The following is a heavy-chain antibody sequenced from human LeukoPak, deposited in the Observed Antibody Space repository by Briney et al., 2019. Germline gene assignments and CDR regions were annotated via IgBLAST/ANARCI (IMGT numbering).Heavy chain of an antibody. D-gene: IGHD1-26*01. Sequence: PGGSLRLSCAASGFIFSSYAMSWVRQAPGKGLEWVSTISGSGGNAYYVDSVKGRFTISRDNSKNTVYLQMNSPRAEDTAVYFCAKAPPGSSYYFDYWGQGTLVTVSS. CDR2: ISGSGGNA. CDR1: GFIFSSYA. CDR3: AKAPPGSSYYFDY. J-gene: IGHJ4*02. V-gene: IGHV3-23*01.